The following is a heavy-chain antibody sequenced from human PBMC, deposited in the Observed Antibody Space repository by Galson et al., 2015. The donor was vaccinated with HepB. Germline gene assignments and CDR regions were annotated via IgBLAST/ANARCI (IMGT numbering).Heavy chain of an antibody. D-gene: IGHD3-16*02. Sequence: SLRLSCAASGFTFSSYAMHWVRQAPGKGLEYVSAISSNGGSTYYADSVKGRFTISRDNSKNTLYLQMSSLRAEDTAVYYCMKDLRYYNYVWGSYRYGGPDYWGQGTLVTVSS. J-gene: IGHJ4*02. CDR2: ISSNGGST. CDR1: GFTFSSYA. V-gene: IGHV3-64D*06. CDR3: MKDLRYYNYVWGSYRYGGPDY.